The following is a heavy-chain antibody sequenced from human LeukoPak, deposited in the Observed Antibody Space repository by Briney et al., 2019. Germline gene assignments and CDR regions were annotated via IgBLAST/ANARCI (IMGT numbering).Heavy chain of an antibody. CDR1: GYTFAGYY. V-gene: IGHV1-2*02. J-gene: IGHJ4*02. D-gene: IGHD2-21*01. Sequence: ASVKVSCKASGYTFAGYYIRWVRRAPGQGLEWLGWINPEKGDTKSAQKFRDRVIMTTDTSLTTAYMEVINLSSDDTAVYYCTRSSCDCSSGDCYSNMNFDYWGQGSLVTVYS. CDR2: INPEKGDT. CDR3: TRSSCDCSSGDCYSNMNFDY.